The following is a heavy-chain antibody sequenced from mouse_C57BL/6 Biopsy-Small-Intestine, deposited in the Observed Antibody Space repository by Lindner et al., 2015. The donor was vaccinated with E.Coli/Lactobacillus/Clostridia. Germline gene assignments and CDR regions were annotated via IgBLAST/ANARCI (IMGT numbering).Heavy chain of an antibody. CDR3: AIGLITIVASGDY. Sequence: VQLQESGPELVKPGASVKISCKTSGYAFSSSWMNWVKQRPGQGLEWIGRIYPGNGDTNYNGKFKGKATLTADKSSSTAYMQLSSLTSEDSAVYFCAIGLITIVASGDYWGHGTTLTVSS. D-gene: IGHD1-1*01. J-gene: IGHJ2*01. CDR2: IYPGNGDT. V-gene: IGHV1-82*01. CDR1: GYAFSSSW.